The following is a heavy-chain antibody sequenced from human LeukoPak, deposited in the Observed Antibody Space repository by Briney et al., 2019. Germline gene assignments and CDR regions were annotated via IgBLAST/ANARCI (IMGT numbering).Heavy chain of an antibody. CDR2: ISSNGVTT. J-gene: IGHJ4*01. V-gene: IGHV3-64D*06. Sequence: GGSLRLSCTASGYTFGSYAMYWVRQAPGKGLESVSTISSNGVTTYYEDSVKGRFTISRDNSKNTLYLQMSSLRPDDTAVYYCVKGECSSTRLLDYWGHVALVTVSS. CDR3: VKGECSSTRLLDY. CDR1: GYTFGSYA. D-gene: IGHD2-2*01.